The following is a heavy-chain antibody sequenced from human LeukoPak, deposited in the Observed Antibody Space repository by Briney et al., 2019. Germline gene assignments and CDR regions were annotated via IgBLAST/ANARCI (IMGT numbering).Heavy chain of an antibody. CDR1: GGSFSGYY. D-gene: IGHD2-15*01. CDR3: ARVRDIKLTYYYYGMDV. V-gene: IGHV4-34*01. J-gene: IGHJ6*02. CDR2: INHSGST. Sequence: SETLSLTCAVHGGSFSGYYWSWIRQPPGKGLEWIGEINHSGSTNYNPSLKSRVTISVDTSKNQFSLKLSSVTAADTAVYYCARVRDIKLTYYYYGMDVWGQGTTVTVSS.